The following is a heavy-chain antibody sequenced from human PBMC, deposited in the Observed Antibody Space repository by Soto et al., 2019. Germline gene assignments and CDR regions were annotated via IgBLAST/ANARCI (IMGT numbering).Heavy chain of an antibody. CDR2: INHSGRT. CDR1: GGSFSGFF. J-gene: IGHJ4*02. Sequence: SETLSLTYAVHGGSFSGFFWTWTRQSPGRGLEWIGEINHSGRTNHNPSLKSRVTISVDTSKKQFSLNLRSVTAADTAVYYCARGSYYYDNSGYFHWGQGTLVTVSS. V-gene: IGHV4-34*01. D-gene: IGHD3-22*01. CDR3: ARGSYYYDNSGYFH.